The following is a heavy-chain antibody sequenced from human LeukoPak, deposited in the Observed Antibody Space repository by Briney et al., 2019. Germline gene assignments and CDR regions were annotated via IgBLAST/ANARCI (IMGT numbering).Heavy chain of an antibody. CDR3: ARELVGATTRGYFDY. Sequence: ALVKVSCKASGYTFTSYDINWVRQATGQGLEWMGWISAYNGNTNYAQKLQGRVTMTTDTSTSTAYMELRSLRSDDTAVYYCARELVGATTRGYFDYWGQGTLVTVSS. D-gene: IGHD1-26*01. CDR1: GYTFTSYD. CDR2: ISAYNGNT. J-gene: IGHJ4*02. V-gene: IGHV1-18*01.